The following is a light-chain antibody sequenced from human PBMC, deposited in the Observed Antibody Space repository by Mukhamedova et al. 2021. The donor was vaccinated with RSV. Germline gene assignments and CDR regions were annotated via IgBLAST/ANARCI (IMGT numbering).Light chain of an antibody. V-gene: IGKV1-17*01. Sequence: WYQRRVHGKAPKLLIYAASSLQSVVPSRFSGSGSGTEFTLTISSLQPEDLAAYYCLQHYNYPITFGQGTRLEIK. J-gene: IGKJ5*01. CDR3: LQHYNYPIT. CDR2: AAS.